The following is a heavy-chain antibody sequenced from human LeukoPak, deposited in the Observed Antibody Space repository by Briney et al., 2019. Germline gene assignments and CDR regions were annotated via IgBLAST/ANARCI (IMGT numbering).Heavy chain of an antibody. V-gene: IGHV3-43*02. Sequence: PGGSLRLSCAASGFTFDDYAMHWVRQAPGKGLEWVSLISGDGGSTYYADSVKGRFTISRDNAKNTLYLQMNSLRAEDTAVYYCARVEWFRAFDIWGQGTMVTVSS. CDR1: GFTFDDYA. J-gene: IGHJ3*02. CDR3: ARVEWFRAFDI. D-gene: IGHD3-3*01. CDR2: ISGDGGST.